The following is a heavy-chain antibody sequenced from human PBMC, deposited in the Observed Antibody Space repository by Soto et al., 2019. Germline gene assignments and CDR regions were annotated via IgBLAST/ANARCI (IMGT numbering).Heavy chain of an antibody. Sequence: QVHLVQSGAEVKKPGASVKVSCKTSGYPFPSFEIHWIRQAPGQRPEWMGDISNAGSGSIKYSQRFQDRLTISGDKRATTVYMTLSSLTSEDTAIYYCARESDHYQDFFQNWGQGSLVTVSA. CDR1: GYPFPSFE. J-gene: IGHJ4*02. CDR2: ISNAGSGSI. CDR3: ARESDHYQDFFQN. V-gene: IGHV1-3*01. D-gene: IGHD3-22*01.